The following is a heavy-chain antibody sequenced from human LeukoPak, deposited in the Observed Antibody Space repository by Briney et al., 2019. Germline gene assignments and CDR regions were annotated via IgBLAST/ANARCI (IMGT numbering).Heavy chain of an antibody. CDR2: IWYDGSNK. D-gene: IGHD3-3*01. Sequence: GSLRLSCAASGFTLSSYGMHWVRQAPGKGLEWVADIWYDGSNKYYADSVKGRFTISRDNSKNTLYLQMNSLRAEDTAVYYCAKGWSGYYFDYWGQGTLVTVSS. J-gene: IGHJ4*02. CDR3: AKGWSGYYFDY. CDR1: GFTLSSYG. V-gene: IGHV3-33*06.